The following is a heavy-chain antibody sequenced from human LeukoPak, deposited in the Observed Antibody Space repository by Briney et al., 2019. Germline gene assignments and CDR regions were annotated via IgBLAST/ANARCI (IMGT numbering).Heavy chain of an antibody. V-gene: IGHV3-7*05. CDR2: IKRDGSEK. Sequence: GGSLRLSCAASGFTFSTYWMSWVRKPPGKGLEWVANIKRDGSEKYYVDSVKGRFTISRDNAKNSLYLQMNSLRAEDTAVYYCARRRDGPVDYWGQGTLVTVSS. D-gene: IGHD5-24*01. CDR3: ARRRDGPVDY. J-gene: IGHJ4*02. CDR1: GFTFSTYW.